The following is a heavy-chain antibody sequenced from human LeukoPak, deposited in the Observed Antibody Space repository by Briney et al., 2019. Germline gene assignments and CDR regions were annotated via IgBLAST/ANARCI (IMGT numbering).Heavy chain of an antibody. CDR2: ISYDGSNK. Sequence: RGSLRLSCAASGFTFSSYAMHWIRQAPGKGLEWVAVISYDGSNKYYADSVKGRFTISRDNSKNTLYLQMNSLRAEDTAVYYCAKGGVPVVSPAVNWGLGTLVTVSS. D-gene: IGHD2-2*01. V-gene: IGHV3-30-3*01. J-gene: IGHJ4*02. CDR3: AKGGVPVVSPAVN. CDR1: GFTFSSYA.